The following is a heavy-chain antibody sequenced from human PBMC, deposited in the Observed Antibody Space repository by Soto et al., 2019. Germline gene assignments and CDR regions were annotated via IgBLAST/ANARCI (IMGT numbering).Heavy chain of an antibody. CDR2: IYYSGST. CDR3: ARLGYCSSTSCYDY. Sequence: QLQLQESGPGLVKPSETLSLTCTVSGGSISSSSYYWGWIRQPPGKGLEWIGSIYYSGSTYYNPSLKRRVTLSVDTSKNQFSLKLSYVTAADTAVYYCARLGYCSSTSCYDYRGQGTLVTVSS. CDR1: GGSISSSSYY. D-gene: IGHD2-2*01. J-gene: IGHJ4*02. V-gene: IGHV4-39*01.